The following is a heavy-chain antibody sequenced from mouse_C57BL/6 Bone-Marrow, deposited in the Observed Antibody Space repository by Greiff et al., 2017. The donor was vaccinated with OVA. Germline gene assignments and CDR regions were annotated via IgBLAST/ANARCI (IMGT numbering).Heavy chain of an antibody. D-gene: IGHD1-1*01. CDR3: ARYYYGSSYGFDY. CDR2: INPSSGYT. V-gene: IGHV1-7*01. CDR1: GYTFTSYW. J-gene: IGHJ2*01. Sequence: VQVVESGAELMKPGASVKLSCKASGYTFTSYWMHWVKQRPGQGLEWIGYINPSSGYTKYNQKFKDKATLTADKSSSTAYMQLSSLTYEDSAVYYCARYYYGSSYGFDYWGQGTTLTVSS.